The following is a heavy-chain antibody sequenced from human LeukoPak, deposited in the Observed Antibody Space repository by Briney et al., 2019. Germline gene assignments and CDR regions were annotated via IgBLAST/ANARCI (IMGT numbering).Heavy chain of an antibody. D-gene: IGHD3-10*01. Sequence: GGSLRLSCAASGFTFSSYAMSWVRQAPGKGLEWVSTISGSGGSTYYADSVKGRFTISRDNSQNTLYLQMNSLRAEDTAVYYCAKRTYYYGSGNDYFDYWGQGTLVTVSS. CDR2: ISGSGGST. CDR1: GFTFSSYA. J-gene: IGHJ4*02. V-gene: IGHV3-23*01. CDR3: AKRTYYYGSGNDYFDY.